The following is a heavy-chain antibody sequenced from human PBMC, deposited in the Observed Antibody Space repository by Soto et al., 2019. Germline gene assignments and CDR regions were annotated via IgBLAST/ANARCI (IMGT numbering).Heavy chain of an antibody. J-gene: IGHJ4*02. CDR2: IYYSGMT. D-gene: IGHD5-18*01. CDR1: GVSVSTGGYS. Sequence: PSETLSLTCTVSGVSVSTGGYSWTWMRQHPGKGLEWIGNIYYSGMTYYNPSLRGRVSISLDPSESQFSLKLNSVTAADTAVYYCARDSSGPGYSYGKFECLGQGALVNVSS. CDR3: ARDSSGPGYSYGKFEC. V-gene: IGHV4-31*03.